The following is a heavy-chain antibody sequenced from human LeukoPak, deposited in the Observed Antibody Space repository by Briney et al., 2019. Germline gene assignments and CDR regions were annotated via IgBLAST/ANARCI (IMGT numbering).Heavy chain of an antibody. CDR2: ISGSGGST. J-gene: IGHJ3*02. V-gene: IGHV3-23*01. Sequence: PGGSLRLSCTTSKFNFNNYGMTWVRQAPGKGLEWVSSISGSGGSTQYTPSVQGRFTISRDNSKNTLYLQMNSLRAEDTAVYYCAKDPNGDYIGAFDIWGQGTMVTVSS. CDR1: KFNFNNYG. CDR3: AKDPNGDYIGAFDI. D-gene: IGHD4-17*01.